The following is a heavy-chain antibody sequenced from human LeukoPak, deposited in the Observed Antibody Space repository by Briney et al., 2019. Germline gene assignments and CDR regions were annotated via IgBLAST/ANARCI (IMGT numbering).Heavy chain of an antibody. CDR2: IYYSGST. Sequence: SETLSLTCTVSGGSISSSSYYWGWIRQPPGKGLEWIGSIYYSGSTYYNPSLKSRVTISVDTSKNQFSLKLSSVTAADTAVYYCASYYYDSRGYYAYFDYWGQGTLVTVSS. J-gene: IGHJ4*02. D-gene: IGHD3-22*01. CDR3: ASYYYDSRGYYAYFDY. V-gene: IGHV4-39*01. CDR1: GGSISSSSYY.